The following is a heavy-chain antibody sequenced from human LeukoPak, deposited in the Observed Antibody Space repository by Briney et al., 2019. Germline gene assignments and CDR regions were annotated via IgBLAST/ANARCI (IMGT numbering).Heavy chain of an antibody. J-gene: IGHJ4*02. D-gene: IGHD2-21*02. Sequence: SQTLSLTCTVSGGSISSGSYYWGWIRQPAGKGLEWIGRIYTSGSTNYNPSLKSRVTISVDTSKNQFSLKLSSVTAADTAVYYCAREGGVVVTAIPGFDYWGQGTLVAVSS. V-gene: IGHV4-61*02. CDR2: IYTSGST. CDR1: GGSISSGSYY. CDR3: AREGGVVVTAIPGFDY.